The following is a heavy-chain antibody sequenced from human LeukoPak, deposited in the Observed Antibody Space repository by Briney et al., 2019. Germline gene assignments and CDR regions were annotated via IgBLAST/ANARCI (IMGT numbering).Heavy chain of an antibody. D-gene: IGHD3-10*01. Sequence: PSETQSLTCTVSGGSISSGDYYWSWIRQPPGKGLEWIGYIYYSGSTYYNPSLKSRVTISVDTSKNQFSLKLSSVTAADTAVYYCARELMVRGVILGYDYWGQGTLVTVSS. V-gene: IGHV4-30-4*01. CDR1: GGSISSGDYY. J-gene: IGHJ4*02. CDR2: IYYSGST. CDR3: ARELMVRGVILGYDY.